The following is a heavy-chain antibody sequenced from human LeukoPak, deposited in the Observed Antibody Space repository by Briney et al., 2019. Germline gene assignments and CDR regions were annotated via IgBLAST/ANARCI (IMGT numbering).Heavy chain of an antibody. D-gene: IGHD3-22*01. J-gene: IGHJ4*02. CDR2: ISSSGSTI. CDR3: AKRPVYRHYYDSSGYFDY. CDR1: GFTFSSYE. V-gene: IGHV3-48*03. Sequence: GGSLRLSCAASGFTFSSYEMKWVRQAPGKGLEWVSYISSSGSTIYYADSVKGRFTISRDNSKNTLYLQMNSLRAEDMAVYYCAKRPVYRHYYDSSGYFDYWGQGTLVTVSS.